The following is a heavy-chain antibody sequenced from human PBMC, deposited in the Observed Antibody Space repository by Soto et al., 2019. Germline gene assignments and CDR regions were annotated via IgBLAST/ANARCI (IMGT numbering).Heavy chain of an antibody. Sequence: QVQLVQSGAEVKKPGSSVKVSCKASGGTFSSYAISWVRQAPGQGLEWMGGIIPIFGTANYAQKFQGRVTFTGDKSTSTASMGLGSRRSEDTAVYSCARPSASGDSGGYFDLWGRGPLVTVSS. V-gene: IGHV1-69*06. J-gene: IGHJ2*01. CDR3: ARPSASGDSGGYFDL. CDR2: IIPIFGTA. D-gene: IGHD4-17*01. CDR1: GGTFSSYA.